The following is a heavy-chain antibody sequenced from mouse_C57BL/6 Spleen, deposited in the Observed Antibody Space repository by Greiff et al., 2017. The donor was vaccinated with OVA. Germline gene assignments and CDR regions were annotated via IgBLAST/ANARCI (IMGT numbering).Heavy chain of an antibody. CDR1: VYTFTSYW. Sequence: QVQLQQSGAELVRPGSSVKLSCKASVYTFTSYWMHWVKQRPIQGLEWIGNIDPSDSETHYNQKFKDKATLTVDKSSSTAYMQLSSLTSEDSAVYYCARCDYGSSYGFAYWGQGTLVTVSA. CDR3: ARCDYGSSYGFAY. CDR2: IDPSDSET. D-gene: IGHD1-1*01. J-gene: IGHJ3*01. V-gene: IGHV1-52*01.